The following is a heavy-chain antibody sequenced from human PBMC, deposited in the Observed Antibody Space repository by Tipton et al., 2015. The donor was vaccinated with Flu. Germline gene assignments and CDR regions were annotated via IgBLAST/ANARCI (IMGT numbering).Heavy chain of an antibody. Sequence: TLSLTCTVSGGSINSYYWSWIRQPAGKGLEWIGRIYSSGSTNYNPSLKSRVTMLVDTSKNQFSLNMSAVTSADTAVYYCARFSVRGESDYWGQGTLVTVSS. CDR2: IYSSGST. CDR3: ARFSVRGESDY. J-gene: IGHJ4*02. V-gene: IGHV4-4*07. D-gene: IGHD3-10*01. CDR1: GGSINSYY.